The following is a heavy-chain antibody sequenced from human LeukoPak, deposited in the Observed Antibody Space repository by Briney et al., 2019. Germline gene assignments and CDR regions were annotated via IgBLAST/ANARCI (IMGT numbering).Heavy chain of an antibody. D-gene: IGHD6-19*01. J-gene: IGHJ4*02. V-gene: IGHV3-23*01. CDR2: INGGGGST. CDR3: AKDHLPGIVVADRDY. CDR1: GFTFSSYA. Sequence: GGSLRLSCAASGFTFSSYAMSWVRQAPGKGLDWVSSINGGGGSTYYADSVKGRFTISRDNSKNTLYLQINSLRAEDTAVYYCAKDHLPGIVVADRDYWGQGTLVTVSS.